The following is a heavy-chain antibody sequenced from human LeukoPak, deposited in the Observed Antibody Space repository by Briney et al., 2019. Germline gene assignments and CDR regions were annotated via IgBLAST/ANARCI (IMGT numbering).Heavy chain of an antibody. Sequence: SVTLSLTCTVSGGSITNPDYYWSWIRQHPGKGLEWIGYIYYSGGTYYNPSLKSRVTISVDTSKNQFSLKLSSVAAADTAVHHCARVRTRLYYFDYWGQGTLVTVSS. D-gene: IGHD4/OR15-4a*01. CDR3: ARVRTRLYYFDY. J-gene: IGHJ4*02. CDR1: GGSITNPDYY. V-gene: IGHV4-31*03. CDR2: IYYSGGT.